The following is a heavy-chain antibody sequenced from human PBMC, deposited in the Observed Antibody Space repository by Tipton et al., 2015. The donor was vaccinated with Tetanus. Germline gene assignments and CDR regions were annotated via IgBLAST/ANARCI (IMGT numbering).Heavy chain of an antibody. CDR3: ARGLDPYKSGNF. V-gene: IGHV4-39*01. J-gene: IGHJ4*02. CDR2: IYYTGST. CDR1: GASSTSGDYY. Sequence: TLSLTCTVSGASSTSGDYYWAWIRQPPGKGPEWIGSIYYTGSTYYNPSLKSRVTISIDTSRNQFSLQLSSVTAADTALYFCARGLDPYKSGNFWGQGTLVTVSS. D-gene: IGHD5-24*01.